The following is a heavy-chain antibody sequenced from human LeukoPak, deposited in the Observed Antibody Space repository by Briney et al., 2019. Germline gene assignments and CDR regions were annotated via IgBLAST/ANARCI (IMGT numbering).Heavy chain of an antibody. V-gene: IGHV4-31*03. D-gene: IGHD4-17*01. CDR3: ARDQGRYGDYADY. Sequence: PSETLSLTCTVSGGSISSGGYYWSWIRQHPGKGLEWIGYIYYSGSTYCNPSLKSRVTISVDTSKNQFSLKLSSVTAADTAVYYCARDQGRYGDYADYWGQGTLVTVSS. CDR1: GGSISSGGYY. J-gene: IGHJ4*02. CDR2: IYYSGST.